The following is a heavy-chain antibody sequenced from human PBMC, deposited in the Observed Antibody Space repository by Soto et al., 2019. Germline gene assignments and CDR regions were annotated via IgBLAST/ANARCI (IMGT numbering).Heavy chain of an antibody. J-gene: IGHJ6*02. Sequence: GGSLRLSCAASGFTFSSYWMHWVRQAPGKGLVWVSRINSDGSSTSYADSVKGRFTISRDNAKNTLYLQMNSLRAEDTAVYYCARSGFGESMDVWGQGTTVTVSS. CDR2: INSDGSST. V-gene: IGHV3-74*01. CDR1: GFTFSSYW. CDR3: ARSGFGESMDV. D-gene: IGHD3-10*01.